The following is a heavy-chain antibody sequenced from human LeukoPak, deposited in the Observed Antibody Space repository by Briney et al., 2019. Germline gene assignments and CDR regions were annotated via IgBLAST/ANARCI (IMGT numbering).Heavy chain of an antibody. CDR1: GRSFTTYG. CDR2: ISAFNGNT. CDR3: ALFYSSSHPFDY. J-gene: IGHJ4*02. V-gene: IGHV1-18*01. D-gene: IGHD6-6*01. Sequence: ASVKVSCKGSGRSFTTYGISWVRQAPGQGLEWMGWISAFNGNTNYAQNFQDRVTMTTDTPTSTAYMELRSLRSDDTATYYCALFYSSSHPFDYWGQGTLVTVSS.